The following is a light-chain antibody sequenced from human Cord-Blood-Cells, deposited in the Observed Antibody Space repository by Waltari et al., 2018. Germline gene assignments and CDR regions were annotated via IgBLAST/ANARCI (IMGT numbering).Light chain of an antibody. V-gene: IGLV2-14*01. CDR2: DVS. CDR1: SSDVGGYNY. J-gene: IGLJ3*02. CDR3: SSYTSSSTLV. Sequence: QSALTQPASVSGSPGQSITISCTGTSSDVGGYNYVSWYQQNPGKAPKLMIYDVSNLPSAVSKRFSGSKSGNTASLTISGLQAEDEADYYCSSYTSSSTLVFGGGTKLTVL.